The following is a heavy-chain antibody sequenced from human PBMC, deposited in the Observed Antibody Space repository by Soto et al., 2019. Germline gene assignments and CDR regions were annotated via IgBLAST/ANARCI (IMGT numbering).Heavy chain of an antibody. V-gene: IGHV3-23*01. Sequence: GGSLRLSCAASGFTFSSYAMSWVRQAPGKGLEWVSAISGGGGSTYYADSVKGRFTISRDNSKNTLYLQMNSLRAEDTAVYYCAKEWNYIWGSYRSEYYFDYWGQGTLVTVSS. CDR2: ISGGGGST. CDR1: GFTFSSYA. J-gene: IGHJ4*02. CDR3: AKEWNYIWGSYRSEYYFDY. D-gene: IGHD3-16*02.